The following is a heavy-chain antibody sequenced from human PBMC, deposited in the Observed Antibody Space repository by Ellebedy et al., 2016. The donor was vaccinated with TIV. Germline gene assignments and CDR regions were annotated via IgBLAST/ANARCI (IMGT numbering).Heavy chain of an antibody. CDR3: ARKEGGANNWFDP. CDR2: ISSSSSYI. J-gene: IGHJ5*02. CDR1: GFTFSSYS. V-gene: IGHV3-21*01. D-gene: IGHD3-16*01. Sequence: GGSLRLSCAASGFTFSSYSMNWVRQAPGKGLEWVSSISSSSSYIYYADSVKGRFTISRDNAKNSLYLQMNSLRVEDTAVYYCARKEGGANNWFDPWGQGTLVTVSS.